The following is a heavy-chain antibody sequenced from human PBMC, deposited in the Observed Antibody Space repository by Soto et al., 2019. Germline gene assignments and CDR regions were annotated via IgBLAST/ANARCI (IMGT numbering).Heavy chain of an antibody. J-gene: IGHJ5*02. CDR1: GFTFSSYS. CDR3: AKDLGYIDP. Sequence: LRLSCAASGFTFSSYSMNWVRQAPGKGLEWVSSISSSSSYIYYADSVKGRITISRDNAKNSLYLQMNSLRAEDTAVYYCAKDLGYIDPWGQGTLVTVSS. CDR2: ISSSSSYI. D-gene: IGHD1-1*01. V-gene: IGHV3-21*01.